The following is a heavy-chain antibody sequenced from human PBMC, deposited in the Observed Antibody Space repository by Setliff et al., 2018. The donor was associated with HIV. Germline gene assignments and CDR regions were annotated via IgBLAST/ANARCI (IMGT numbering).Heavy chain of an antibody. J-gene: IGHJ3*02. CDR3: ARGDNGYNYDARGNVKSGLDAFDI. D-gene: IGHD3-22*01. V-gene: IGHV4-61*09. Sequence: SETLSLTCTVSGGSISSGSYYWSWIRQPAGKGLEWIGHIYTSGSTNYNPSLKSRVTISVDTSKNQFSLKLSSVTAADTAVYYCARGDNGYNYDARGNVKSGLDAFDIWGRGTMVTVSS. CDR1: GGSISSGSYY. CDR2: IYTSGST.